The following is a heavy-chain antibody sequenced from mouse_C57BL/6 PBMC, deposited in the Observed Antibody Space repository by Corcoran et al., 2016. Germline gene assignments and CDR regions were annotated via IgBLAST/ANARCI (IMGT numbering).Heavy chain of an antibody. CDR2: IYPGSGNT. Sequence: QVQLQQSGPELVKPGASVKISCKASGYSFTSYYIHWVKQRPGQGLEWIGWIYPGSGNTKYNEKFKGKATLTADTSSSTAYMQLSSLTSEDSAVYYCARRGYYYGSSDAMDYWGQGTSVTVSS. J-gene: IGHJ4*01. V-gene: IGHV1-66*01. CDR1: GYSFTSYY. D-gene: IGHD1-1*01. CDR3: ARRGYYYGSSDAMDY.